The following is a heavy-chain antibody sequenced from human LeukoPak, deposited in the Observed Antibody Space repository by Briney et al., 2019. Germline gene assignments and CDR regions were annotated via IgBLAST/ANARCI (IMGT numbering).Heavy chain of an antibody. CDR2: IISTFGTA. Sequence: SVKVSCKASGGTFNSYAISWVRQAPGQGLEWMGGIISTFGTANYAQKFQGRVTITADESTSTAYMELRSLRSDDTAVYYCARVFTAGYSGSWYQDYWGQGTLVTVSS. CDR1: GGTFNSYA. V-gene: IGHV1-69*13. D-gene: IGHD6-13*01. J-gene: IGHJ4*02. CDR3: ARVFTAGYSGSWYQDY.